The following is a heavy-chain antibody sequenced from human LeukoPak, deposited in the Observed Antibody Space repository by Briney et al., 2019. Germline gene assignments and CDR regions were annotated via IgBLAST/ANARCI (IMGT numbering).Heavy chain of an antibody. V-gene: IGHV3-23*01. Sequence: GGSLRLSCAASGFTFSSSGMNWVRQAPGKGLEWVSSISDSGDNTYYADSVKGRFTSSRDNSKNTLFLQMHSLRDEDTALYFCAKGVSYSSSWPCFDSWGQGTLVTVSS. J-gene: IGHJ4*02. CDR1: GFTFSSSG. D-gene: IGHD6-13*01. CDR3: AKGVSYSSSWPCFDS. CDR2: ISDSGDNT.